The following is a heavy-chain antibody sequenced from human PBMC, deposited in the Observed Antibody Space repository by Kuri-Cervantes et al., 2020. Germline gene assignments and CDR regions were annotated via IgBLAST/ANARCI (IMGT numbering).Heavy chain of an antibody. CDR2: IYWDDDK. J-gene: IGHJ5*02. Sequence: SGPTLVKPTQTLTLTCTFSGFSLSTSGVGVGWIRQPPGKALEWLALIYWDDDKRCSPSLRSRLTITKDTSKNQVVLSMTNMDPVDTATYYCAHRRPPTAGDWFDTWGQGTLVTVSS. D-gene: IGHD6-13*01. CDR3: AHRRPPTAGDWFDT. V-gene: IGHV2-5*02. CDR1: GFSLSTSGVG.